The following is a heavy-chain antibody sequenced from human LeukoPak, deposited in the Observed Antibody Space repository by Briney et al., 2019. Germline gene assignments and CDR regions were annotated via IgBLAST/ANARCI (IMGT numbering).Heavy chain of an antibody. Sequence: SETLSLTCTVSGGSISSGGYYWSWIRQHPGKGLEWIGYIYYSGSTYYNPSLKSRVTISVDTSKNLFSLKLSSVTAADTAVYYCARASTDYDILTGQYSPTLFDYWGQGTLVTVSS. CDR1: GGSISSGGYY. D-gene: IGHD3-9*01. J-gene: IGHJ4*02. CDR2: IYYSGST. V-gene: IGHV4-31*03. CDR3: ARASTDYDILTGQYSPTLFDY.